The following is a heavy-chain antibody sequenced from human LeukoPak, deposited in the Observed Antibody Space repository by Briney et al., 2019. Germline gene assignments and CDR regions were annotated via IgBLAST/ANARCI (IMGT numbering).Heavy chain of an antibody. CDR3: ARDFPPYCSGGSCYSPSNWFDP. D-gene: IGHD2-15*01. Sequence: ASVKVSCKASGYTFTSYGISWVRQAPGQGLEWMGWISAYNGNTNYAQKFQGRVTITADESTSTAYMGLSSLRSEDTAVYYCARDFPPYCSGGSCYSPSNWFDPWGQGTLVTVSS. V-gene: IGHV1-18*01. J-gene: IGHJ5*02. CDR2: ISAYNGNT. CDR1: GYTFTSYG.